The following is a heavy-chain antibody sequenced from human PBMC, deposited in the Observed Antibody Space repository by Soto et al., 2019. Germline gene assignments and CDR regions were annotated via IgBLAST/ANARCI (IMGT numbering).Heavy chain of an antibody. D-gene: IGHD2-2*01. CDR1: GYTFTSYG. J-gene: IGHJ6*03. V-gene: IGHV1-18*01. Sequence: ASVKVSCKASGYTFTSYGISWVRQAPGQGLEWMGWISAYNGNTNYAQKLQGRVTMTTDTSTSAAYMELRSLRSDDTAVYYCARGRDPSTAYYYYYYMDVWGKGTTVTVS. CDR2: ISAYNGNT. CDR3: ARGRDPSTAYYYYYYMDV.